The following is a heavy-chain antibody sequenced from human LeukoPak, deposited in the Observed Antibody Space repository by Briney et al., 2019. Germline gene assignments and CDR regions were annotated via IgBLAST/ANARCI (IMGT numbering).Heavy chain of an antibody. CDR1: GYSFTSYW. CDR3: ARQYTSSWPPDSFDI. CDR2: IYPGDSDT. V-gene: IGHV5-51*01. J-gene: IGHJ3*02. Sequence: GESLKISCKGSGYSFTSYWIGWVRQMPGKGLEWMGIIYPGDSDTRYSPSFQGQVTISADKSISTTYLQWSSPKASDTAMYYCARQYTSSWPPDSFDIWGQGTMVTVSP. D-gene: IGHD6-13*01.